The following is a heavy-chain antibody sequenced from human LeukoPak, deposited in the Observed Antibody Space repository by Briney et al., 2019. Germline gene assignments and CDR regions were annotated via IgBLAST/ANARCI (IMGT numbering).Heavy chain of an antibody. CDR2: ISSGSNYI. CDR3: ARGDGPTVTADYFQN. J-gene: IGHJ1*01. CDR1: GFTFSSDS. D-gene: IGHD4-17*01. Sequence: PGGSLRLSCAVSGFTFSSDSMNWVRQAPGKGLEWVSSISSGSNYIYYADSVKGRFNISRDNAKNSLFLQMNSLRDEDTAFYYCARGDGPTVTADYFQNWGQGALVTVS. V-gene: IGHV3-21*04.